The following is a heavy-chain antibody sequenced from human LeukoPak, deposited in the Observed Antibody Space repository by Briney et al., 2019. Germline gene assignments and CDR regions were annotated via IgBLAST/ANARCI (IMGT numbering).Heavy chain of an antibody. Sequence: SETLSLTCTVSGSSISSYYWSWIRRPPGKGLEWIGYIYYSGSTNYNPSLKSRVTISVDTSKNQFSLKLSSVTAADTAVYYCARVDYGSGSFPQFDPWGQGTLVTVSS. D-gene: IGHD3-10*01. J-gene: IGHJ5*02. CDR3: ARVDYGSGSFPQFDP. CDR1: GSSISSYY. V-gene: IGHV4-59*01. CDR2: IYYSGST.